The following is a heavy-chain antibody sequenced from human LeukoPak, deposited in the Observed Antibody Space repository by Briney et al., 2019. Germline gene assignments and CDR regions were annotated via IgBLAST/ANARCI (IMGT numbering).Heavy chain of an antibody. Sequence: PGGSLRLSCAASGFTFSNYAMSWVRQAPGKGLEWVSSISSSSSYIYYADSVKGRFTISRDNAKNSLYLQMNSLRAEDTAVYYCARANSRIGGSRFDYWGQGTLVTVSS. D-gene: IGHD2-15*01. J-gene: IGHJ4*02. CDR2: ISSSSSYI. CDR1: GFTFSNYA. CDR3: ARANSRIGGSRFDY. V-gene: IGHV3-21*01.